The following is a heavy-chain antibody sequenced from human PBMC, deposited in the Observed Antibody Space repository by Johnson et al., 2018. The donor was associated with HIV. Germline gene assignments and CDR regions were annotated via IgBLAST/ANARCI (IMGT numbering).Heavy chain of an antibody. CDR2: IRFDGSNE. V-gene: IGHV3-30*02. CDR3: AKLDVSLDAFDI. D-gene: IGHD5/OR15-5a*01. Sequence: QVQLVESGGGVVQPVGSLRLSCAASGFTFSYYGMHWVRQAPGKGLEWVSFIRFDGSNEYYADSVKGRFTISRDNSKYTLYLQMNSLRAEDTAVYYCAKLDVSLDAFDIWGPGTMVTVSS. J-gene: IGHJ3*02. CDR1: GFTFSYYG.